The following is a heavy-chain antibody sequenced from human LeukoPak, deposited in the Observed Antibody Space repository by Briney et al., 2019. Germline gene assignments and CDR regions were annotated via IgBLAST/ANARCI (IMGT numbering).Heavy chain of an antibody. CDR3: ARDSGSYYFDY. CDR2: ISYDGSNK. D-gene: IGHD1-26*01. V-gene: IGHV3-30*16. Sequence: GGSLRLSFPASGFTSISYVRHGVRKAPAKGQEWVAVISYDGSNKYYADSVKGRFTISRDNSKDTLYLQMNSLRAEDTAVYYCARDSGSYYFDYWGQGTLVTVSS. J-gene: IGHJ4*02. CDR1: GFTSISYV.